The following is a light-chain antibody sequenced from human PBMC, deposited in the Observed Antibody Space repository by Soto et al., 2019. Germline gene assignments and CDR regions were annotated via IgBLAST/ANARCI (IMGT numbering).Light chain of an antibody. J-gene: IGLJ1*01. V-gene: IGLV2-14*01. CDR2: DVS. Sequence: QSALTQPASVSGSPGQSITISCTGTSSDVGGYNYVSWYQQHPGKAPKLMIYDVSNRPSGVSNRFSGSKSGNTASLTISGLPADEQADYYCSSYTSSSTRVFGTGTKLTVL. CDR3: SSYTSSSTRV. CDR1: SSDVGGYNY.